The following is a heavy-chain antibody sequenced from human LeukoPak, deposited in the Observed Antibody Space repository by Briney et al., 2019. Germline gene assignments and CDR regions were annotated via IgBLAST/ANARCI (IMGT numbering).Heavy chain of an antibody. CDR3: AKDLIQPGHYLDY. CDR2: ISGSGAGT. Sequence: PGGSLRLSCAASGFTFSTYDMGWVRQAPGKGLEWASVISGSGAGTNYADSVKGRFTISRDNSKNTLYLQMNSLRAEDTALYYCAKDLIQPGHYLDYWGQGALVTVSS. CDR1: GFTFSTYD. D-gene: IGHD2-2*01. V-gene: IGHV3-23*01. J-gene: IGHJ4*02.